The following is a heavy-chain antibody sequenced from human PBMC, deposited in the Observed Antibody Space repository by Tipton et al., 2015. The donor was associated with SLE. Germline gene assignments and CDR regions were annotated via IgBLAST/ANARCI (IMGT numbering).Heavy chain of an antibody. Sequence: SLRLSCAASGFTFSSYEMNWVRQAPGKGLEWVSYISSSGSTIYYADSVKGRFTISRDNAENSLYLQMNSLRAEDTAVYYCAREGPTVTTPKDYFDYWGQGTLVTVSS. V-gene: IGHV3-48*03. D-gene: IGHD4-17*01. CDR1: GFTFSSYE. J-gene: IGHJ4*02. CDR3: AREGPTVTTPKDYFDY. CDR2: ISSSGSTI.